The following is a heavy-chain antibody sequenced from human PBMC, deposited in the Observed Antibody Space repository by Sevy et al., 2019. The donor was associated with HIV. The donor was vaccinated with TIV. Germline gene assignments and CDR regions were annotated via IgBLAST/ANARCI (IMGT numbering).Heavy chain of an antibody. Sequence: ASVKVSCKASGGIFKTYGFSWVRQAPGQGPEWVGGIIPILGTTNYAQKFQDRVTISADEYTKTVQMELRNLRSEDTGVYYCARGGGNGWYYFDYWGQETLVTVSS. CDR2: IIPILGTT. J-gene: IGHJ4*02. CDR3: ARGGGNGWYYFDY. D-gene: IGHD6-19*01. CDR1: GGIFKTYG. V-gene: IGHV1-69*13.